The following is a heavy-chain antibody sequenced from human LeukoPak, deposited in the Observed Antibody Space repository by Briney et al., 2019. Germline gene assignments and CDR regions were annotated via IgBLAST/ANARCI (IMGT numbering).Heavy chain of an antibody. D-gene: IGHD6-19*01. J-gene: IGHJ4*02. CDR2: INWNSGSI. CDR3: AKGVSSGWRGIDY. Sequence: SLRLSCAASGFTFDDYAMHWVRQAPGRGLEWVSGINWNSGSIGYADSVKGRFTISRDNAKNSLYLQMNSLRAEDMALYYCAKGVSSGWRGIDYWGQGTLVTVSS. V-gene: IGHV3-9*03. CDR1: GFTFDDYA.